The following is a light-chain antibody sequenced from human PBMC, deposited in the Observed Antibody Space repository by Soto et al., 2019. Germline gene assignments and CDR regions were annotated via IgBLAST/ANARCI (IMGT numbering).Light chain of an antibody. CDR3: SSYAGSNNFV. CDR1: SSDVGGYKY. Sequence: QSVLTQPPSASGSPGQSVTISCTGTSSDVGGYKYVSWYQQHPGKAPKLMIYEVNKRPSGVPDRFSGCKSGNTASLTVSGLQAEDEADYYCSSYAGSNNFVFGTGTKLTVL. CDR2: EVN. J-gene: IGLJ1*01. V-gene: IGLV2-8*01.